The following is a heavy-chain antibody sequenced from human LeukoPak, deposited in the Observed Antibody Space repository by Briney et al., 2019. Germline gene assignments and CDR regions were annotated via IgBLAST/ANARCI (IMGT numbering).Heavy chain of an antibody. CDR3: ARLRSGYHDY. D-gene: IGHD3-3*01. V-gene: IGHV4-39*01. CDR2: IYYSGST. CDR1: GGSISRSSSYY. Sequence: SETLSVTCTVSGGSISRSSSYYWGWIRQPPGKGLEWIGSIYYSGSTYYNPSLKSRVTISVDTSKNQFSLKLSSVTAADTAVYYCARLRSGYHDYWGQGTLVTVSS. J-gene: IGHJ4*02.